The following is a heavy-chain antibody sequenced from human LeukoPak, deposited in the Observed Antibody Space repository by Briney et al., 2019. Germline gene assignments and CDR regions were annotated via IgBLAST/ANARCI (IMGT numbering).Heavy chain of an antibody. Sequence: PSETLSLTCTVSGGSISSYYWSWIRQPAGKGLEWIGRIYTSGSTNYNPSLKSRVTISVDTSKNQFSLKLSSVTAADTAVYYCARDRYDYGDFRDFDYWGQGNLVTVSS. CDR1: GGSISSYY. CDR3: ARDRYDYGDFRDFDY. V-gene: IGHV4-4*07. CDR2: IYTSGST. J-gene: IGHJ4*02. D-gene: IGHD4-17*01.